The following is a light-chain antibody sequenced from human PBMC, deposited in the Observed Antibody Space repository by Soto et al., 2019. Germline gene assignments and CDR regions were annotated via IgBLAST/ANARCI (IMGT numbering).Light chain of an antibody. V-gene: IGLV2-8*01. CDR1: SSDVGGCVY. J-gene: IGLJ1*01. Sequence: QSALTQPPSASGSPGQSVTISCTGTSSDVGGCVYVSWYQQHPGKVPKLVIYEVSKRPSGVPDRFSGSKSGNTASLTISGLQADDEADYYCSSYAGSKSVFGTGTKVTVL. CDR3: SSYAGSKSV. CDR2: EVS.